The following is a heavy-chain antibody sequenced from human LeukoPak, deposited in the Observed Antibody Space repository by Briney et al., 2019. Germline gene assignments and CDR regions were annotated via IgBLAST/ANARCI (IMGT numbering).Heavy chain of an antibody. CDR1: GFTFSNYA. V-gene: IGHV3-23*01. Sequence: PGGSLRDSCAASGFTFSNYAMNCVRQAPGKGLEWVSGISGGGGSTFYADSVEGRFTVSRDNSKNTLHLQMNRLRAEDTAVYYCAKDRGSGWGVSWFDPWGQGTLVTVSS. J-gene: IGHJ5*02. CDR2: ISGGGGST. D-gene: IGHD6-19*01. CDR3: AKDRGSGWGVSWFDP.